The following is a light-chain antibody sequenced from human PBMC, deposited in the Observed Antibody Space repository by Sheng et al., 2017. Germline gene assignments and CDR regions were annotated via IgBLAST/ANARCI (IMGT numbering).Light chain of an antibody. Sequence: DIQMTQSPSSLSASVGDRVTITCQASQDIYNYLNWYQQKPGKAPKLLIYDASTLETGVPSRFSGSGSGTDFTLTISCLQSEDFATYYCQQYYSYPYTFGQGTKLEIK. CDR2: DAS. CDR3: QQYYSYPYT. V-gene: IGKV1-33*01. J-gene: IGKJ2*01. CDR1: QDIYNY.